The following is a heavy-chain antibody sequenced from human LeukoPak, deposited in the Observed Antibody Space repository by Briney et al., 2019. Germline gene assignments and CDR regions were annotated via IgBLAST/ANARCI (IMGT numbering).Heavy chain of an antibody. D-gene: IGHD7-27*01. CDR1: GDSVSSNSAA. J-gene: IGHJ4*02. Sequence: SQTPSLTCAISGDSVSSNSAAWNWIRQSPSRGLEWLGRTCYRSKWYDDYAVSVRSRISIDPDTSKNLVSLQLSSVTPEDTAVYYCARDQYGDIDYWGQGTLVTVSS. CDR2: TCYRSKWYD. V-gene: IGHV6-1*01. CDR3: ARDQYGDIDY.